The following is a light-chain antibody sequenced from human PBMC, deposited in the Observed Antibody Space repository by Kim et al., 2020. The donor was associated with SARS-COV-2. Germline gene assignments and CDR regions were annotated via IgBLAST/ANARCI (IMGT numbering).Light chain of an antibody. CDR1: QTMTNY. CDR2: SVS. CDR3: QQSYSYPYS. J-gene: IGKJ2*03. Sequence: DIHMTQSPSSLSASVGDRATITCRASQTMTNYLNWYQQKPGKAPRLLIYSVSNLQTGVPSRFSGGGSGTEFTLTISGLQPEDFTTYFCQQSYSYPYSFGQGTKLEI. V-gene: IGKV1-39*01.